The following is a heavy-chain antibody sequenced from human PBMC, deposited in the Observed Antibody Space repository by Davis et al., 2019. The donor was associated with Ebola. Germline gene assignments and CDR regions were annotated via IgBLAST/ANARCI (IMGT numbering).Heavy chain of an antibody. J-gene: IGHJ6*02. Sequence: PGGSLRLSCSASGFTFSSYAMHWVRQAPGKGLEYVSAISSNGGSTYYADSVKGRFTISRDNSKNTLYLQMSSLRAEDTAVYYCVKGVLLGGVVVPAAISYYYYGMDVWGQGTTVTVSS. CDR1: GFTFSSYA. V-gene: IGHV3-64D*08. CDR3: VKGVLLGGVVVPAAISYYYYGMDV. CDR2: ISSNGGST. D-gene: IGHD2-2*02.